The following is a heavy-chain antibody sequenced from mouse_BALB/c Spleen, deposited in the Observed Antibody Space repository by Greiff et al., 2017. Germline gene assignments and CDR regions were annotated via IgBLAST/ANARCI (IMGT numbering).Heavy chain of an antibody. CDR2: IFPGSGNT. V-gene: IGHV1-66*01. CDR3: ASRYYGSSYPYYFDD. J-gene: IGHJ2*01. Sequence: QVQLKQSGPELVKPGASVKISCKSSGYSFTSYYIHWVKQRPGQGLEWIGCIFPGSGNTKYNEKFKGKATLTADTSSSTAYMQLSSLTSEDSAVYYCASRYYGSSYPYYFDDWGQGTTLTVSS. D-gene: IGHD1-1*01. CDR1: GYSFTSYY.